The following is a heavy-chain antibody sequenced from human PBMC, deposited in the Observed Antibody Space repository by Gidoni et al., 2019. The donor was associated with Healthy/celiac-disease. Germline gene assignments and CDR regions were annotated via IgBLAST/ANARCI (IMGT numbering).Heavy chain of an antibody. CDR2: IYYSGST. CDR3: ARSGTGWTNYFDY. V-gene: IGHV4-61*01. D-gene: IGHD3-10*01. J-gene: IGHJ4*02. Sequence: QVQLQESGPGLVKPSETLSLTCTVSGGSVSSGSYYWSWIRQPPGKGLEWIGYIYYSGSTNYNPSLKSRVTISVDTSKNQFSLKLSSVTAADTAVYYCARSGTGWTNYFDYWGQGTLVTVSS. CDR1: GGSVSSGSYY.